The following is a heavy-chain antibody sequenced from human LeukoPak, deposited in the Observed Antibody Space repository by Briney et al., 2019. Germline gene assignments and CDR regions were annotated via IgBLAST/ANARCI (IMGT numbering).Heavy chain of an antibody. J-gene: IGHJ5*02. CDR3: ARDLVPGFLKGGWFDP. V-gene: IGHV3-48*04. CDR2: ISSSSSTI. D-gene: IGHD3-10*01. CDR1: GFTFSIYS. Sequence: SGGSLRLSCAVSGFTFSIYSMNWVRQAPGKGLEWVSYISSSSSTIYYADSVKGRFTIVRDNAKNSLYLQMNSLRAEDTAVYYWARDLVPGFLKGGWFDPWGQGTLVTVSS.